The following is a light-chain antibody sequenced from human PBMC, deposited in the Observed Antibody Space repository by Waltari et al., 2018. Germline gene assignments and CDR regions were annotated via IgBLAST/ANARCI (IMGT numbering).Light chain of an antibody. V-gene: IGKV3-11*01. J-gene: IGKJ5*01. CDR3: HQRSNWPIT. CDR1: QSVDSY. Sequence: EIALTQFPATLSLSPGERATLSCRASQSVDSYLLWYQQRRGQTPRLVMYAASRRATGSPARFSGSWSGTVFTLTISSLEPDDFAVYYCHQRSNWPITFGQGTRLEI. CDR2: AAS.